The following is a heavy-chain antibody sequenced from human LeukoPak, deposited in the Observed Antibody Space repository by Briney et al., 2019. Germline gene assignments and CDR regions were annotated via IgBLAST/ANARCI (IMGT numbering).Heavy chain of an antibody. CDR1: GGTFSSYA. CDR3: ARDWDGYNPVNFDY. D-gene: IGHD5-24*01. J-gene: IGHJ4*02. V-gene: IGHV1-69*01. CDR2: IIPIFGTA. Sequence: GASVKVSCKASGGTFSSYAISWVRQAPGQGLEWMGGIIPIFGTANYAQKFQGRVTITADESTSTAYMELRSLRSDDTAVYYCARDWDGYNPVNFDYWGQGTLVTVPS.